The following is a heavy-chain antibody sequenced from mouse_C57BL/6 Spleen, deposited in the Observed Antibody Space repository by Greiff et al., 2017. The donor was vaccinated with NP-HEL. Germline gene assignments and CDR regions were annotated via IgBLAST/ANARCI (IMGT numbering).Heavy chain of an antibody. CDR1: GYSITSGYY. CDR2: ISYDGSN. V-gene: IGHV3-6*01. D-gene: IGHD2-3*01. CDR3: ARGVYDSYAMDY. Sequence: VQLQQSGPGLVKPSQSLSLTCSVTGYSITSGYYWNWIRQFPGNKLEWMGYISYDGSNNYNPSLKNRISITRDTSKNQFFLKLNSVTTEDTATYYCARGVYDSYAMDYWGQGTSVTVSS. J-gene: IGHJ4*01.